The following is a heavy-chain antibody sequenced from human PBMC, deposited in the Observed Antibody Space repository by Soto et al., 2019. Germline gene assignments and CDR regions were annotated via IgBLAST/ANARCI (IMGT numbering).Heavy chain of an antibody. CDR2: IYYSGST. CDR3: ARQRDGNSFRYFDY. V-gene: IGHV4-61*08. J-gene: IGHJ4*02. CDR1: GGSISSGGYY. D-gene: IGHD4-4*01. Sequence: SETLSLTCTVSGGSISSGGYYWSWIHQHPGTGLEWIGYIYYSGSTNYNPSLKSRVTMSVDTSKNQFSLRLSSVTAADTAVYYCARQRDGNSFRYFDYWGQGALVTVS.